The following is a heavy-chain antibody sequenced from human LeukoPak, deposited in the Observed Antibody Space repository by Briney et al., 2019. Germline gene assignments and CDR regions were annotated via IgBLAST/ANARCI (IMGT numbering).Heavy chain of an antibody. V-gene: IGHV6-1*01. CDR1: GDSVSSNSAA. CDR3: ARVSCIGFGELYDYYYYYGMDV. J-gene: IGHJ6*02. CDR2: TYYRSKWYN. D-gene: IGHD3-10*01. Sequence: SQTLSLTCAISGDSVSSNSAAWNWIRQSPSRGLEWLGRTYYRSKWYNDYAVSVKSRITINPDTSKNQFSLQLNSVTPEDTAVYYCARVSCIGFGELYDYYYYYGMDVWGQGTTVTVSS.